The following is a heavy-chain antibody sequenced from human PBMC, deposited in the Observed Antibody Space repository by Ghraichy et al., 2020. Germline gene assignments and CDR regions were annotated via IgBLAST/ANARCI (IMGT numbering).Heavy chain of an antibody. CDR1: GFTFSSYS. CDR3: AREGSSGWNYGMDV. V-gene: IGHV3-21*01. CDR2: ISSSSSYI. D-gene: IGHD6-19*01. Sequence: GGSLRLSCAASGFTFSSYSMNWVRQAPGKGLEWVSSISSSSSYIYYADSVKGRFTISRDNAKNSLYLQMNSLRAEDTAVYYCAREGSSGWNYGMDVWGQGTTVTVSS. J-gene: IGHJ6*02.